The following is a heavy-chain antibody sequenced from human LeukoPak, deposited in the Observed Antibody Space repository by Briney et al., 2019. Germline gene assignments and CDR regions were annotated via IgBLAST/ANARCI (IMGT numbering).Heavy chain of an antibody. CDR3: ARHPPPMGSSGWYSWFDP. V-gene: IGHV4-39*01. Sequence: PSETLSLTCTVSGGSISSSPYYCGWIRQSPGKALEWIGSIYYSGSTYYNPSLKSRVTISVDTSKNQFSLKLSSVTAADTAVYYCARHPPPMGSSGWYSWFDPWGQGSLVTVSS. CDR2: IYYSGST. J-gene: IGHJ5*02. D-gene: IGHD6-19*01. CDR1: GGSISSSPYY.